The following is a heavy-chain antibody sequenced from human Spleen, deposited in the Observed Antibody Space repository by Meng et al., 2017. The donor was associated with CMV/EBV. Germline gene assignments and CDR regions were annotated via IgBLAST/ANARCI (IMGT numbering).Heavy chain of an antibody. D-gene: IGHD1-14*01. V-gene: IGHV4-34*01. J-gene: IGHJ4*02. Sequence: LSLTCAVYGEALTDYFWSWIRQSPEKGLEWIGDSSHSGRTNYNPSLKSRVTISVDTSNNQFFLTVTSVTAADTAVYYCARGRTDFDSWGQGTLVTVSS. CDR1: GEALTDYF. CDR3: ARGRTDFDS. CDR2: SSHSGRT.